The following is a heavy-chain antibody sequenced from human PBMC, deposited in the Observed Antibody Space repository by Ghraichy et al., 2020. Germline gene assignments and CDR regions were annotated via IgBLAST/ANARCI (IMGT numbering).Heavy chain of an antibody. Sequence: GGSLRLSCAASGFTFSHYAMSWVRQAPGKGLEWVSTISDGGDTTYYADSVKGRFTISRDNSKNTLYLQMNSLRAEDTAVYYCAKDLVVAINDAFDIWGQGTMVTVSS. V-gene: IGHV3-23*01. CDR2: ISDGGDTT. J-gene: IGHJ3*02. CDR3: AKDLVVAINDAFDI. CDR1: GFTFSHYA. D-gene: IGHD2-15*01.